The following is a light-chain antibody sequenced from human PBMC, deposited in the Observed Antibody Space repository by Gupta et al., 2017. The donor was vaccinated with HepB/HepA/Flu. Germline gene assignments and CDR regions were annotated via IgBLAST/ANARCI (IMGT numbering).Light chain of an antibody. V-gene: IGKV3-15*01. CDR3: QQYNNWPPYT. Sequence: EIVMTQSPATLSVSPGERATLSCRASQSITSKLAWYQQKPGQAPRLLIYGASTRATGIPARFSGSGSGTDFTLTISSRQSEDFAVYYCQQYNNWPPYTFGQGTKLEIK. J-gene: IGKJ2*01. CDR1: QSITSK. CDR2: GAS.